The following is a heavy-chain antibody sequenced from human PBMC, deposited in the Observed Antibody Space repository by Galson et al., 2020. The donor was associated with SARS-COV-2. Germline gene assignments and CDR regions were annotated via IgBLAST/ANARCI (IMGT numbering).Heavy chain of an antibody. Sequence: KMSGPTLVKPTQTLTLTCTFSGFSLSTSGVGVGWIRQPPGKALEWLALIYWDDDKRYSPSLKSRLTITKDTSKNQVVLTMTNMDPVDTATYYCARRRKDDYVWGGYTGGFDPWGQGTLVTVSS. D-gene: IGHD3-16*01. CDR2: IYWDDDK. J-gene: IGHJ5*01. CDR3: ARRRKDDYVWGGYTGGFDP. V-gene: IGHV2-5*02. CDR1: GFSLSTSGVG.